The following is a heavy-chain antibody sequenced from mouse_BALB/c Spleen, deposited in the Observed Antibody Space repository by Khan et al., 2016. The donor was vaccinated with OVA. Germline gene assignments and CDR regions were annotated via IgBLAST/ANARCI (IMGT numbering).Heavy chain of an antibody. Sequence: QVQLQQSGPELVKPGASVRISCKASGYTFTSYFIHWVKQRPGQGLEWIGWIYPGNVNTEYNERFPGQATLTADKSSSTTYMQLSSLTSEDSAVYFWARAGYGSFAYWGQGTLVTASA. D-gene: IGHD2-10*02. J-gene: IGHJ3*01. CDR1: GYTFTSYF. CDR2: IYPGNVNT. CDR3: ARAGYGSFAY. V-gene: IGHV1S56*01.